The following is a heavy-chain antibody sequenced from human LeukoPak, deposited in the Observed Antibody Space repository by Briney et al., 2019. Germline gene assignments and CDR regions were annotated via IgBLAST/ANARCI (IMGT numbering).Heavy chain of an antibody. Sequence: SETLSLTCAVYGRSFSGYYWSWIRQPPGKGLEWIGEINHSGSTNYNPSLKSRVTISVDTSKNQFSLKLSSVTAADTAVYYCARGRNGYDYWGQGTLVTVSS. CDR3: ARGRNGYDY. V-gene: IGHV4-34*01. CDR1: GRSFSGYY. CDR2: INHSGST. J-gene: IGHJ4*02. D-gene: IGHD1-14*01.